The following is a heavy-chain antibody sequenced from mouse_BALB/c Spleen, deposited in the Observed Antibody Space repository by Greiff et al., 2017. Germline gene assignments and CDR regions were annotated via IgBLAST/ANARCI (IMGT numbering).Heavy chain of an antibody. CDR2: INPNNGGT. Sequence: EVQLQQSGPELVKPGASVKIPCKASGYTFTDYNMDWVKQSHGKSLEWIGDINPNNGGTIYNQKFKGKATLTVDKSSSTAYMELRSLTSEDTAVYYCGRGNPFAYWGQGTLVTVSA. V-gene: IGHV1-18*01. CDR3: GRGNPFAY. CDR1: GYTFTDYN. J-gene: IGHJ3*01. D-gene: IGHD2-1*01.